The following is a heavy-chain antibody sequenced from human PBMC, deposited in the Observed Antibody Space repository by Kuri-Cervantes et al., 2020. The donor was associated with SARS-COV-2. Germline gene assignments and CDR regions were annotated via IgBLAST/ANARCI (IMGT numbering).Heavy chain of an antibody. CDR2: IYYSGST. Sequence: ESLKISCTVSGGSISSSSYYWGWIRQPPGKGLEWIGSIYYSGSTYYNPSLKSRVTISVDTSKNQFSLKLSSVTAADTAVYYCARLKRGSNWFGPWGQGTLVTVSS. V-gene: IGHV4-39*07. J-gene: IGHJ5*02. CDR3: ARLKRGSNWFGP. D-gene: IGHD2-15*01. CDR1: GGSISSSSYY.